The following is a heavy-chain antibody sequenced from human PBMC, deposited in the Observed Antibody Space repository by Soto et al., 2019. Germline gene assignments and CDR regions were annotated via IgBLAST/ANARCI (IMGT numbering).Heavy chain of an antibody. CDR3: ARDNDFWPNWFDP. Sequence: SVKVSCKASGGTFSSYAISWVRQAPGQGLEWMGGIIPIFGTANYAQKFQGRVTITADESTSTAYMELSSLRSDDTAVYYCARDNDFWPNWFDPWGQGTLVTVSS. D-gene: IGHD3-3*01. CDR2: IIPIFGTA. V-gene: IGHV1-69*13. J-gene: IGHJ5*02. CDR1: GGTFSSYA.